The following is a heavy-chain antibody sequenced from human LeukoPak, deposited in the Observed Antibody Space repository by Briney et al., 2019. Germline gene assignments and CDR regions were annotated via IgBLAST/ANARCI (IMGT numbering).Heavy chain of an antibody. D-gene: IGHD2-15*01. J-gene: IGHJ6*02. CDR3: PRDIGSRYCSGGNCYSNVASDYYYGIDV. CDR2: ISAYNGNT. V-gene: IGHV1-18*01. Sequence: ASVKVSCKASGYTFTSYGMSWVRQAPGQGLEWMGWISAYNGNTNYAQKLQGRVTITTDTSTSTAYMEMRSLRSDDTAVYYCPRDIGSRYCSGGNCYSNVASDYYYGIDVWGQGTTVTVSS. CDR1: GYTFTSYG.